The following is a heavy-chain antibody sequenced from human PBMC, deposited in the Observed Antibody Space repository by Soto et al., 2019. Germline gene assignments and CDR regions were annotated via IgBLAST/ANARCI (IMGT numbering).Heavy chain of an antibody. CDR3: AGLGYCSGGSCTSDWYFDL. J-gene: IGHJ2*01. Sequence: QLQLQESGPGLVKPSETLSLTCTVSGGSISSSSYYWGWIRQPPGKGLEWIGSIYYSGSTYYNPSLKSRVTISVDTSKNHFPLKLSSVTAADTAVYYCAGLGYCSGGSCTSDWYFDLWGRGTLVTVSS. CDR1: GGSISSSSYY. CDR2: IYYSGST. V-gene: IGHV4-39*01. D-gene: IGHD2-15*01.